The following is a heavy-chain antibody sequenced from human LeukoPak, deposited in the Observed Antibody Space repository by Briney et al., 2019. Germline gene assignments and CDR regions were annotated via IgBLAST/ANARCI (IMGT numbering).Heavy chain of an antibody. CDR3: ASLLRTSRDDYNFDY. CDR2: VYYSGST. V-gene: IGHV4-39*01. D-gene: IGHD5-24*01. Sequence: PSETLSLTCTVSSGSISSSNYSWGWIRQPPGKGLEWIATVYYSGSTYYNPSVKSRVIISVDTSKNQLFLKKTFVTAADTAVYYCASLLRTSRDDYNFDYWGQGTLVTVSS. J-gene: IGHJ4*02. CDR1: SGSISSSNYS.